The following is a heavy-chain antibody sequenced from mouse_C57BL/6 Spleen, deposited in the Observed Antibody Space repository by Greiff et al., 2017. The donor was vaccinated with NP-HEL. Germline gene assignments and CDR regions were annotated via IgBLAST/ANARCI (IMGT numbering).Heavy chain of an antibody. Sequence: EVKVVESGEGLVKPGGSLKLSCAASGFTFSSYAMSWVRQTPEKRLEWVAYISSGGDYIYYADTVKGRFTISRDNARNTLYLQMSSLKSEDTAMYYCTRDGSSWYFDVWGTGTTVTVSS. D-gene: IGHD1-1*01. CDR2: ISSGGDYI. CDR1: GFTFSSYA. V-gene: IGHV5-9-1*02. J-gene: IGHJ1*03. CDR3: TRDGSSWYFDV.